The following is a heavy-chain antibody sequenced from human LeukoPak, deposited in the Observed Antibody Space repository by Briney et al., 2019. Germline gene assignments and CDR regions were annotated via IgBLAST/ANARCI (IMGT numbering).Heavy chain of an antibody. CDR1: GYTFTSYD. CDR3: ARGRGTYYDFWSSGTDY. J-gene: IGHJ4*02. Sequence: ASVKVSCKASGYTFTSYDINWVRQATGQGLEWMGWMNPNSGNTGYAQKFQGRVTMTRNTSISTAYMELSSLRSEDTAVYYCARGRGTYYDFWSSGTDYWGQGTLVTVSS. V-gene: IGHV1-8*01. D-gene: IGHD3-3*01. CDR2: MNPNSGNT.